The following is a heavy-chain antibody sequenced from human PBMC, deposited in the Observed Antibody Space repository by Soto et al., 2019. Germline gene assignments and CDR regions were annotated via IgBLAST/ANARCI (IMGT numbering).Heavy chain of an antibody. J-gene: IGHJ6*04. Sequence: ASVKVSCKASGYIVTSYGISWVRQAPGQGLEWMGWISDYNGNTNYAQKLQGRVTMTTDTSTSTAYMELRSLRSDDTAVYYCARVDCTSCYSYYFDGMDVWGKGTMVTVSS. CDR2: ISDYNGNT. V-gene: IGHV1-18*04. CDR1: GYIVTSYG. CDR3: ARVDCTSCYSYYFDGMDV. D-gene: IGHD2-2*01.